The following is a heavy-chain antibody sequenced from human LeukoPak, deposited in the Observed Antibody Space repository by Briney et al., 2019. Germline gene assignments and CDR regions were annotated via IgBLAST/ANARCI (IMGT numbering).Heavy chain of an antibody. CDR2: IKQDGSEK. CDR3: ARIGYASSTFDY. J-gene: IGHJ4*02. D-gene: IGHD2-15*01. Sequence: VGSLRLSCAAPGFIFTIYWMSWVRQAPGEGRGRVANIKQDGSEKHYVDSLKGRFTISRDNAKNSLYLEMDSLRAEDTAVYYCARIGYASSTFDYWGQGTLVIVSS. CDR1: GFIFTIYW. V-gene: IGHV3-7*01.